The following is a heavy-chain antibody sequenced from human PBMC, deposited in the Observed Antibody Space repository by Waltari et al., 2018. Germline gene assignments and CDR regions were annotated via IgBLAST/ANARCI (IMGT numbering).Heavy chain of an antibody. CDR1: GYTFTSYD. J-gene: IGHJ4*02. CDR2: MNPNSGNT. CDR3: ARGLVQQMASWGVEVFDY. D-gene: IGHD3-16*01. V-gene: IGHV1-8*01. Sequence: QVQLVQSGAEVKKPGASVKVSCKASGYTFTSYDINWVRQATGQGLEWMGWMNPNSGNTGYAQKFQGRVTMTRNTSISTAYMELSSLRSEDTAVYYCARGLVQQMASWGVEVFDYWGQGTLVTVSS.